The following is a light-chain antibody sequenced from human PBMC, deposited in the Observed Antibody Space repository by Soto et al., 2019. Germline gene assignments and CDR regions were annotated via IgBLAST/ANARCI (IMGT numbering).Light chain of an antibody. Sequence: DNQMTQSPSSLSASVGDRVTITCRASQSISSYLNWYQQKPGKAPKLLIYAESSLQSGVPARFSGSGSGTDFTLTISSLQREDFACYYCQLSFRTPRTFGQGTKVEIK. V-gene: IGKV1-39*01. CDR3: QLSFRTPRT. J-gene: IGKJ1*01. CDR2: AES. CDR1: QSISSY.